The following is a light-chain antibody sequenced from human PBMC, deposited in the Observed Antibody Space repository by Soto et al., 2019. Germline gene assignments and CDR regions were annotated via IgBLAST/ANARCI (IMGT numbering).Light chain of an antibody. CDR1: QSISSY. CDR2: SAS. V-gene: IGKV1-39*01. Sequence: DIQMTQSPSSLSASVGDRVTISCRASQSISSYANWYQQKPGEAPKLLVHSASTLQSGVPSRFSGSGSGTDFTLTISSLQPEDFATYYCQQSYSNIRTFGQGTRVEIK. J-gene: IGKJ1*01. CDR3: QQSYSNIRT.